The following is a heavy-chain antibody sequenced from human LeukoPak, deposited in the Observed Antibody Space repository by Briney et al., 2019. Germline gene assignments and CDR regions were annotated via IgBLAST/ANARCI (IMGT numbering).Heavy chain of an antibody. CDR1: GYSFTGYY. D-gene: IGHD2-15*01. Sequence: ASVKVSCKASGYSFTGYYMHWVRQAPGQGLEWMGWINPNSGGTNYAQKFQGRVTMTRDTSISTAYMELSRLRSDDTAVYYCARDQRILGWFDPWGQGTLVTVSS. CDR2: INPNSGGT. J-gene: IGHJ5*02. V-gene: IGHV1-2*02. CDR3: ARDQRILGWFDP.